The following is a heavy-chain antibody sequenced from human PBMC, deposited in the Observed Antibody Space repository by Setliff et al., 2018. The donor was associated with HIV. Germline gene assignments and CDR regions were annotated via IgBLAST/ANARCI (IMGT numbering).Heavy chain of an antibody. CDR2: FSYSGST. CDR1: GGSVSSSTYY. J-gene: IGHJ4*02. CDR3: ASHRSYYKSDGHLRSLYYFDY. D-gene: IGHD3-10*01. V-gene: IGHV4-39*01. Sequence: SETLSLTCTVSGGSVSSSTYYWSWIRPPPGKGLEWVGTFSYSGSTYYNPSLKSRVTISVDTSKNQLSLKVSSVTAADTAVYYCASHRSYYKSDGHLRSLYYFDYWGQGTLVTVSS.